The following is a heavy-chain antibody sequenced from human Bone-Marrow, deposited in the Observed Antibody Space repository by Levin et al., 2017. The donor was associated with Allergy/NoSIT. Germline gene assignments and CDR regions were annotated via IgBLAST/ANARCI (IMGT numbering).Heavy chain of an antibody. Sequence: MASETLSLTCNVSGGSLSSGNFYSAWIRQTPGKGLEWIASIYYSGSTYYNPSFKSRVSMSVDASKNQFSLKVRSVTAADTAVYYCASEKNWNTYFDYWGQGKLVTVSS. CDR2: IYYSGST. D-gene: IGHD1/OR15-1a*01. V-gene: IGHV4-39*07. CDR3: ASEKNWNTYFDY. J-gene: IGHJ4*02. CDR1: GGSLSSGNFY.